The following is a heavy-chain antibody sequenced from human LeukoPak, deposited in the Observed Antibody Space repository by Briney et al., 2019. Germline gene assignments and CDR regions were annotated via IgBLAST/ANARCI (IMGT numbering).Heavy chain of an antibody. CDR1: GFTFGDFG. CDR2: IRSKKVLGGTS. D-gene: IGHD3/OR15-3a*01. CDR3: TRDFWRFGLGF. V-gene: IGHV3-49*03. Sequence: PGRSLRLSCTTSGFTFGDFGVSWFRQAPGKGLEWVGFIRSKKVLGGTSEYAASVKGRFTLSRDDYQNIAFLQMNSLRIDDTAMYFCTRDFWRFGLGFWGLGTLVTVSS. J-gene: IGHJ4*02.